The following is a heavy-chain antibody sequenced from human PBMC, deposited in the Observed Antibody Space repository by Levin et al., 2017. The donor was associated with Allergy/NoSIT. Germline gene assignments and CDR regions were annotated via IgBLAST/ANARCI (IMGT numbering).Heavy chain of an antibody. J-gene: IGHJ3*02. CDR3: ARDLNAFDI. CDR2: ISSSSSTI. CDR1: GFTFSSYS. Sequence: GGSLRLSCAASGFTFSSYSMNWVRQAPGKGLEWVSYISSSSSTIYYADSVKGRFTISRDNAKNSLYLQMNSLRAEDTAVYYCARDLNAFDIWGQGTMVTVSS. V-gene: IGHV3-48*01.